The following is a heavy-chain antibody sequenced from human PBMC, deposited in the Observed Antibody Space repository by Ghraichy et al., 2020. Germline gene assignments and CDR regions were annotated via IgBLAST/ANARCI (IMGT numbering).Heavy chain of an antibody. D-gene: IGHD2-2*01. CDR3: ARDGTREYCSSTSCYPGV. Sequence: GGSLRLSCAASGFTFSSYGMHWVRQAPGKGLEWVAVIWYDGSNKYYADSVKGRFTISRDNSKNTLYLQMNSLRAEDTAVYYCARDGTREYCSSTSCYPGVWGKGTTVTVSS. V-gene: IGHV3-33*01. CDR2: IWYDGSNK. CDR1: GFTFSSYG. J-gene: IGHJ6*04.